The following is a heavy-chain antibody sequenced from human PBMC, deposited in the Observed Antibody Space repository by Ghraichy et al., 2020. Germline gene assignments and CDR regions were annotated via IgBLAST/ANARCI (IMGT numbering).Heavy chain of an antibody. CDR3: ARNYGSSGYMGDY. J-gene: IGHJ4*02. CDR2: IYYSGST. V-gene: IGHV4-31*03. D-gene: IGHD3-22*01. Sequence: SETLSLTCTVSGGSISSGGYYWSWIRQHPGKGLEWIGYIYYSGSTYYNPSLKSRVTISVDTSKNQFSLKLSSVTAADTAVYYCARNYGSSGYMGDYWGQGTLVTVSS. CDR1: GGSISSGGYY.